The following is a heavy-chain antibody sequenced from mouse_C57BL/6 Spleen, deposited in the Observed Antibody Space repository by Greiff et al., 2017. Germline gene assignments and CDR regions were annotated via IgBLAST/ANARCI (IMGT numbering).Heavy chain of an antibody. V-gene: IGHV3-8*01. CDR2: ITYSGST. CDR3: AISPKLDRYYLDY. D-gene: IGHD4-1*01. CDR1: GYSITSDY. Sequence: EVKLQASGPGLAKPSQTLSLTCSVTGYSITSDYWNLFRKFPGNKLEYMGYITYSGSTYYTPSLTSRNSITRDTSKNQYYLQFNAETTEDTATYYCAISPKLDRYYLDYWGQGTTLTVSS. J-gene: IGHJ2*01.